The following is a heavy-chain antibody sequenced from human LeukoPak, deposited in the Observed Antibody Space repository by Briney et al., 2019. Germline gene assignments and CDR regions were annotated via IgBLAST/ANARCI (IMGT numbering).Heavy chain of an antibody. CDR1: GFTFSDYW. Sequence: PGGSLRLSCAASGFTFSDYWMNWVRQAPGKGLEWVANIKLDGSEKYYVDSVKGRFTISRDNAKNSLYLQLNSLRAEDTALYYCARDNLLDYWGQGTLVTVSS. CDR3: ARDNLLDY. CDR2: IKLDGSEK. D-gene: IGHD1-14*01. V-gene: IGHV3-7*03. J-gene: IGHJ4*02.